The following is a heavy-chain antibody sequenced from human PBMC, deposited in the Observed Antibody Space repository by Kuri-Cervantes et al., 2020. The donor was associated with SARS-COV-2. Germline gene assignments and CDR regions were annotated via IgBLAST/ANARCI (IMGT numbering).Heavy chain of an antibody. D-gene: IGHD2-2*01. V-gene: IGHV1-2*02. CDR1: GYTFTSYD. J-gene: IGHJ4*02. CDR2: INPNSGGT. Sequence: APVKVSCKASGYTFTSYDINWVRQAPGQGLEWMGWINPNSGGTNYAQKFQGRVTMTRDTSISTAYMELSRLRSDDTAVYYCARASSIVLVRAAPFDYWGQGTLVTVSS. CDR3: ARASSIVLVRAAPFDY.